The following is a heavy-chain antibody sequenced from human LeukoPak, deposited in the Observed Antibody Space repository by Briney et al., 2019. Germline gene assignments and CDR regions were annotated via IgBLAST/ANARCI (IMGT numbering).Heavy chain of an antibody. J-gene: IGHJ4*02. V-gene: IGHV3-53*01. CDR2: IYSGGST. CDR3: ASRLGPQVQGYFDY. Sequence: GGSLRLSCAASGFTFNNAWMSWVRQAPGKGLEWVSVIYSGGSTYYADSVKGRFTISRDNSKNTLYLQMNSLRAEDTAVYYCASRLGPQVQGYFDYWGQGTLVTVSS. CDR1: GFTFNNAW.